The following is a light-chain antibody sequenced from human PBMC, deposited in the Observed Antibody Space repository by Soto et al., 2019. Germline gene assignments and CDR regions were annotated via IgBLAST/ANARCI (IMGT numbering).Light chain of an antibody. CDR3: QQYYSTPLT. V-gene: IGKV4-1*01. CDR2: WAS. CDR1: QIVLYSSNNKNY. Sequence: EIVMTQSPDSLAVSLGERATINCKSSQIVLYSSNNKNYLAWYQQKPGQPPKLLIYWASTRESGVPDRFSGSGSGTDFTLTISSLQAEDVAVYYCQQYYSTPLTFGGGTKVDIK. J-gene: IGKJ4*01.